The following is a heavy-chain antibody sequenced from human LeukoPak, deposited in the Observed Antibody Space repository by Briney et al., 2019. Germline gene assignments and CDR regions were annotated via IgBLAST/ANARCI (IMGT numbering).Heavy chain of an antibody. J-gene: IGHJ4*02. Sequence: GGSLRLSCAASGFTFSTSAMNWVRQVPGKGLEWVSSIDYDSSHIYYAASVRGRFTISRDNARNSVYLQMNSLRAEDTAVYYCARYPSDQYYFDYWGRGTLVTVSS. CDR1: GFTFSTSA. CDR3: ARYPSDQYYFDY. V-gene: IGHV3-21*04. CDR2: IDYDSSHI.